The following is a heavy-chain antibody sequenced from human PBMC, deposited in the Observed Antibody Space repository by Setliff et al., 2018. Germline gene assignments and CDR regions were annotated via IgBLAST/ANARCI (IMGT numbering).Heavy chain of an antibody. Sequence: PGGSLRLSCTASGFTFSNYGMHWVRQAPGKGLEWVSVIYSGGDAYYADSVKGRFTIYRDNSKNTLYLQMNSLRLEDTAIYYCARDAGGDYDNWGQGTLVTVSS. D-gene: IGHD2-21*02. CDR3: ARDAGGDYDN. J-gene: IGHJ4*02. CDR2: IYSGGDA. V-gene: IGHV3-NL1*01. CDR1: GFTFSNYG.